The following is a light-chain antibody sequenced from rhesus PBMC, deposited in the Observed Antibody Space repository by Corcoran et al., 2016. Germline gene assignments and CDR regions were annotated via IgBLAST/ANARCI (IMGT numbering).Light chain of an antibody. CDR2: LAG. CDR3: MQGTQLPFT. CDR1: QSLLHSDGYTS. Sequence: DIVMAQTPLSLPVTPGEPASISCRSSQSLLHSDGYTSLDWYLQKPGQSPQLLIYLAGKRASGVPVRVSGSGSGTYFTLKSSRVEAEDVGVYYCMQGTQLPFTFGPGTKLDIK. V-gene: IGKV2-90*01. J-gene: IGKJ3*01.